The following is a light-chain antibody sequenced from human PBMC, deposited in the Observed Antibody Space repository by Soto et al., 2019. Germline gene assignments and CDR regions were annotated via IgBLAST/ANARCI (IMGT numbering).Light chain of an antibody. Sequence: EIVLTQSPGTLSLSPGERATLSCRASQSVSSSYLAWYQQNPGQAPRLLIYGASSRATGIPDRFSGSGSGTDFTLTISRLAPEDFAVYYCQHYGRSPAFGGGTKVEIK. V-gene: IGKV3-20*01. CDR1: QSVSSSY. CDR2: GAS. J-gene: IGKJ4*01. CDR3: QHYGRSPA.